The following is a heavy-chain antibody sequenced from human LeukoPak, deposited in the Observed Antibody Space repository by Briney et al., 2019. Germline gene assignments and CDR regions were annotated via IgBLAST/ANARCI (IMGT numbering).Heavy chain of an antibody. CDR1: GYSFTGDY. J-gene: IGHJ4*02. Sequence: GASVKVSCKASGYSFTGDYMHWVRQAPGQGLEWMGWINPNSGVTNYAQKFQGRVTMTRETSISTAYMELRRLRSANTAVYYCARVRSIAAAGKEFDYWGQGTLVTVSS. D-gene: IGHD6-13*01. V-gene: IGHV1-2*02. CDR2: INPNSGVT. CDR3: ARVRSIAAAGKEFDY.